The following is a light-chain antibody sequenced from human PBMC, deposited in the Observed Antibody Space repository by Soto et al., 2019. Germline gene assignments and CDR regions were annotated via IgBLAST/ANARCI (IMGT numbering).Light chain of an antibody. CDR1: QSVNRS. CDR2: GAS. Sequence: EIVLTQSPGTLSLSPGERATLSCRASQSVNRSLAWFQQKPGQAPRLLIYGASNRATGIPDRFSGSGSETDFTLTITRLEPEDSAVYYCHHYVGSPWAFGQGTKV. J-gene: IGKJ1*01. V-gene: IGKV3-20*01. CDR3: HHYVGSPWA.